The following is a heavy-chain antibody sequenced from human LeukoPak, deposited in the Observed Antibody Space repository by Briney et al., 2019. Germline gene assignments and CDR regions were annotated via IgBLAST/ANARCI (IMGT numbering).Heavy chain of an antibody. J-gene: IGHJ3*02. D-gene: IGHD3-9*01. Sequence: SETLSLTCTVSGGSISSSSYYWGWSRQPPGKGLEWIGSIQYSGSTNYNPSLKSRVTISVDTSKNQFSLKLSSVTAADTAVYYCARRTRYFDWLLAPKAAFDIWGQGTMVTVSS. CDR2: IQYSGST. V-gene: IGHV4-39*01. CDR1: GGSISSSSYY. CDR3: ARRTRYFDWLLAPKAAFDI.